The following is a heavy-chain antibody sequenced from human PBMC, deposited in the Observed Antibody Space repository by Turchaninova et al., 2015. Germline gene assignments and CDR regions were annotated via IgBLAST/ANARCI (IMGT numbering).Heavy chain of an antibody. CDR2: IRSKANMYAT. J-gene: IGHJ4*02. D-gene: IGHD4-11*01. CDR1: VATARCRG. V-gene: IGHV3-73*01. CDR3: TRRPHDYSNYDPFVDY. Sequence: VVSGGASKCSLEAMVATARCRGREGDSQAAGKRREGVGRIRSKANMYATAYAASVKGRFTISRDDSKNTAYLQMNSLKTEDTAVYYCTRRPHDYSNYDPFVDYWGQGTLVTVSS.